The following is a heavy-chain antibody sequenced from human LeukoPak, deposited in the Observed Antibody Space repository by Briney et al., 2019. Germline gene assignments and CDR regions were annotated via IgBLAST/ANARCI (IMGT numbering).Heavy chain of an antibody. V-gene: IGHV3-23*01. Sequence: PGGTLRLSCAASGFTFSSYGMSWVRQAPGKGLEWVSGISGSGSDGSTYYADSVKGRFTISRDNSKNTLYLQMNSLRAEDTAIYYCTRDERLLSFLKWGQGTLVTVSS. J-gene: IGHJ4*02. CDR2: ISGSGSDGST. CDR3: TRDERLLSFLK. CDR1: GFTFSSYG. D-gene: IGHD3-3*01.